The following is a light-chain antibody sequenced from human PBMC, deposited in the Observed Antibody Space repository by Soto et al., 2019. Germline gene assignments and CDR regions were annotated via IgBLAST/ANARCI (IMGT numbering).Light chain of an antibody. CDR3: QHWGTGIRV. CDR2: LNSDGSH. J-gene: IGLJ2*01. CDR1: SGHSSYA. Sequence: QLVLTQSPSASASLGASVKLTCTLSSGHSSYAIAFHQQQPEPGPRYLMTLNSDGSHRKGDGIPDRCSGSSSGAERYRTFGLLESEDAADYYCQHWGTGIRVFGGGTKLTVL. V-gene: IGLV4-69*01.